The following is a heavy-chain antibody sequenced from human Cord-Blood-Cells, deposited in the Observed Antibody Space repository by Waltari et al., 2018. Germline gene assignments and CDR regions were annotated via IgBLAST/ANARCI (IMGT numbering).Heavy chain of an antibody. J-gene: IGHJ1*01. D-gene: IGHD3-3*01. CDR1: GFTFSSDA. CDR2: ISGGGGST. Sequence: EVHLLASGGGLVQPGASLILSSSASGFTFSSDAMSWVRQAPGKGLEWVSAISGGGGSTYYAASGKGRFTISRDNYKNTLYLQMNSLRAEDTAVYYCAKDDGTIFGVEYFQHWGQGTLVTVSS. CDR3: AKDDGTIFGVEYFQH. V-gene: IGHV3-23*01.